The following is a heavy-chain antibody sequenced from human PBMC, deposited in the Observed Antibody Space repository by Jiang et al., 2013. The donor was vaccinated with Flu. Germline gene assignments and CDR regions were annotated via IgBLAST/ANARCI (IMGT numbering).Heavy chain of an antibody. CDR1: GSSLTTSGVG. CDR3: AHSLYDILSGSYYYMDV. D-gene: IGHD3-9*01. V-gene: IGHV2-5*02. Sequence: KPTQTLTLTCTLSGSSLTTSGVGVDWIRQPPGKALEWLALIKWDDDKRYTPSLKSRPTITKDTSKNQVVLTMTNMDPVDTGTYYCAHSLYDILSGSYYYMDVWGNGTTVIVS. J-gene: IGHJ6*03. CDR2: IKWDDDK.